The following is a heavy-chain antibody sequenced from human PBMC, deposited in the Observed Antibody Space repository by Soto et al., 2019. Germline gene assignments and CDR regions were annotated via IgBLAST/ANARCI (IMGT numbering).Heavy chain of an antibody. CDR2: ITYDGSNK. CDR3: AKDSSSWYHASHMDV. V-gene: IGHV3-30*18. Sequence: QVQLVESGGGVVQPGRSLRLSCAASGFTFSSYGMHWVRQAPGKGLEWVAGITYDGSNKYYADSVKGRFTISRDNSKNTLYLQMNSLRAEDTAVYYCAKDSSSWYHASHMDVWGQGTTVTVSS. CDR1: GFTFSSYG. J-gene: IGHJ6*02. D-gene: IGHD6-13*01.